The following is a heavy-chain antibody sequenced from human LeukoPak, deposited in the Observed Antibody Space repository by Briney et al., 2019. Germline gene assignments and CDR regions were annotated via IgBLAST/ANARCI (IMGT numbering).Heavy chain of an antibody. CDR2: IGTAGDT. D-gene: IGHD3-22*01. CDR3: ARDPYYDSSGYPYYYFDY. CDR1: GFDFSNYG. Sequence: GRSLRLSCAVSGFDFSNYGMHWVRQATGKGLEWVSAIGTAGDTYYPGSVKGRFTISRENAKNSLYLQMNSLRAGDTAVYYCARDPYYDSSGYPYYYFDYWGQGTLVTVSS. J-gene: IGHJ4*02. V-gene: IGHV3-13*04.